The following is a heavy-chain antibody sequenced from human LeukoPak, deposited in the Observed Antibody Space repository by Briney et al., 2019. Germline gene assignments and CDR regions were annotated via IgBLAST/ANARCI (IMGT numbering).Heavy chain of an antibody. J-gene: IGHJ6*03. D-gene: IGHD3-22*01. V-gene: IGHV4-34*01. CDR1: GGSFSGYY. CDR2: INHSGST. Sequence: SETLSLTCAVYGGSFSGYYWRWIRQPPGKGLEWIGEINHSGSTNYNPSLKSRVTISVDTSKNQFSLKLSSVTAADTAVYYCAREGSSGYYLYYYYMDVWGKGTTVTVSS. CDR3: AREGSSGYYLYYYYMDV.